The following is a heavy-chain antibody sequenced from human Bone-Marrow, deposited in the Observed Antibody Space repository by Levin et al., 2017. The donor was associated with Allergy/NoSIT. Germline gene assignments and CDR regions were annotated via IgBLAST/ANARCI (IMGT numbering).Heavy chain of an antibody. V-gene: IGHV3-74*01. D-gene: IGHD6-13*01. CDR2: INTDGST. J-gene: IGHJ4*02. CDR1: GFTFSNHW. Sequence: PAGGSLRLSCAASGFTFSNHWIHWVRQAPGKGLVWVSLINTDGSTSYSDSVKGRFTISRDNAKNTLYLQMDSLRAEDTAVYYCEREDVEAAGFFDSWGQGTLVTVSS. CDR3: EREDVEAAGFFDS.